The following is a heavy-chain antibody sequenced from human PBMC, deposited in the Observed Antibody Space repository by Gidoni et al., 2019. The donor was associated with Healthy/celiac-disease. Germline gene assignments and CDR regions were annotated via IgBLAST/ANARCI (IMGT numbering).Heavy chain of an antibody. Sequence: EVQLLASGGGLVQPGGSLILSCSASGFTFSSYAMSWVRQAPGKGLEWVSAISGSGGSTYYADSVKGRFTISRDNSKNTLYLQMNSLRAEDTAVYYCAIEPGATHDFDYWGQRTLVTVSS. CDR2: ISGSGGST. V-gene: IGHV3-23*01. CDR1: GFTFSSYA. J-gene: IGHJ4*02. CDR3: AIEPGATHDFDY. D-gene: IGHD1-26*01.